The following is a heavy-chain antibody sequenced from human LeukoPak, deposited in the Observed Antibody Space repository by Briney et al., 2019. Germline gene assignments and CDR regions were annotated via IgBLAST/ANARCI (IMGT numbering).Heavy chain of an antibody. Sequence: GGSLRLSCAASGFTFSSYAMNWVRQAPGKGLEWVSFISGSGDTTYYAASVKGRFTISRDNSKNTLYLQMNSLRAEGTAVYYCAKSRGESRGASNYWGQGTLVTVSS. CDR3: AKSRGESRGASNY. V-gene: IGHV3-23*01. J-gene: IGHJ4*02. CDR1: GFTFSSYA. D-gene: IGHD1-26*01. CDR2: ISGSGDTT.